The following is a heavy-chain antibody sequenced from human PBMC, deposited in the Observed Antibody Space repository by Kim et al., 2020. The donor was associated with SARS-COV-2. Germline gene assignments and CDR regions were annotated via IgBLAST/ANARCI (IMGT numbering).Heavy chain of an antibody. V-gene: IGHV4-31*03. CDR3: ARTYSYGYWFDY. CDR2: IYYSGST. Sequence: SETLSLTCTVSGGSISSGGYYWSWIRQHPGKGLEWIGYIYYSGSTYYNPSLKSRVTISVDTSKNQFSLKLSSVTAADTAVYYCARTYSYGYWFDYWGQGTLVTVSS. CDR1: GGSISSGGYY. D-gene: IGHD5-18*01. J-gene: IGHJ4*02.